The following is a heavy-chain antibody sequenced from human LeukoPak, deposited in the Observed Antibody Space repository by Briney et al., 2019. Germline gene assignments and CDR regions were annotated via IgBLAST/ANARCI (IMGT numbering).Heavy chain of an antibody. CDR1: GGSISSSSYY. CDR3: ARGKYYYGSGSYYPDAFDI. J-gene: IGHJ3*02. Sequence: NPSETLSLTCTVSGGSISSSSYYWGWIRQPPGKGLEWIGSIYYSGSTYYNPSLKSRVTISVDTSKNQFSLKLSSVTAADTAVYYCARGKYYYGSGSYYPDAFDIWGQGTMVTVSS. CDR2: IYYSGST. D-gene: IGHD3-10*01. V-gene: IGHV4-39*07.